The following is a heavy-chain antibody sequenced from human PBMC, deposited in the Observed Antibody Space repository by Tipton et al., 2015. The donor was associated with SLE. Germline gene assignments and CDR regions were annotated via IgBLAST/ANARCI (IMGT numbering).Heavy chain of an antibody. D-gene: IGHD3-10*01. CDR3: ATNLILEGVPEY. J-gene: IGHJ1*01. Sequence: TLSLTCDVPGASFSSYFHSWIRQSPGKGLEWIGEINHGRSTNYNPSLKSRVTISLGTSRNQFSLRLKSVTAADTAVYYCATNLILEGVPEYWAQGSLVTVSS. V-gene: IGHV4-34*01. CDR1: GASFSSYF. CDR2: INHGRST.